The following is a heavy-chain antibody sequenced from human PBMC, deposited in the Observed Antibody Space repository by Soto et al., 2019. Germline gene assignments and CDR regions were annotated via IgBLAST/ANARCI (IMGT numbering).Heavy chain of an antibody. Sequence: SVKVSCKASGGTFSSYAISWVRQAPGQGLEWMGGIIPIFGTAKYAQKFQGRVTLSRDTSIRTAYMELSGLRSDDTAVYYCARGGGTILAPLPWGQGTLVTVSS. V-gene: IGHV1-69*05. CDR3: ARGGGTILAPLP. CDR2: IIPIFGTA. D-gene: IGHD3-3*01. J-gene: IGHJ5*02. CDR1: GGTFSSYA.